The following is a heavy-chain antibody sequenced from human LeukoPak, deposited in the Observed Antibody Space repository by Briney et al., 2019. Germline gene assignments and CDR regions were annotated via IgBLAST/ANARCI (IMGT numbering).Heavy chain of an antibody. D-gene: IGHD3-3*01. CDR1: GGTFSSYA. J-gene: IGHJ4*02. CDR2: IIPIFGTA. Sequence: ASVKVSCKASGGTFSSYAISWVRQAPGQGLEWMGGIIPIFGTANYAQKFQGRVTITTDESTSTAYMELSSLRSEDTAVYYCARSLYYDFWSGYDRLDYWGQGTLVTVSS. CDR3: ARSLYYDFWSGYDRLDY. V-gene: IGHV1-69*05.